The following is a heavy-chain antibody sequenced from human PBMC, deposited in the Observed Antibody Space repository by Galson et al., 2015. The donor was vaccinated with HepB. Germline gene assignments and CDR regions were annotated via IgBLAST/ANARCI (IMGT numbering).Heavy chain of an antibody. CDR2: INAGNGNT. V-gene: IGHV1-3*01. CDR3: ARYSGATVTGLGY. D-gene: IGHD4-17*01. CDR1: GYTFTSYA. Sequence: SVKVSCKASGYTFTSYAMHWVRQAPGQRLEWMGWINAGNGNTKYSQKFQGRVTITRDTSASTAYMELSSLRSEDTAVYYCARYSGATVTGLGYWGQGTLVTVSS. J-gene: IGHJ4*02.